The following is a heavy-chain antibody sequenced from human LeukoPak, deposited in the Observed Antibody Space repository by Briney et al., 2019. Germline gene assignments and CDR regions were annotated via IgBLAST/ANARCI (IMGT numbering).Heavy chain of an antibody. CDR1: GGSFSGYY. Sequence: TSETLSLTCAVYGGSFSGYYWSWIRQPPGKGLEWIGEINHSGSTNYNPSLKSRVTISVDTSKNQFSLKLSSVTAADTAVYYCARGSAYYYDSSGYYDYWGQGTLVTVSS. CDR3: ARGSAYYYDSSGYYDY. D-gene: IGHD3-22*01. J-gene: IGHJ4*02. CDR2: INHSGST. V-gene: IGHV4-34*01.